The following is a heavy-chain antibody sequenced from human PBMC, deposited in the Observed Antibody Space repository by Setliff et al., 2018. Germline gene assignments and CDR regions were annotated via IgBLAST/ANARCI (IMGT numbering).Heavy chain of an antibody. V-gene: IGHV3-23*03. D-gene: IGHD6-19*01. CDR2: IYSGYRST. J-gene: IGHJ4*02. Sequence: PGGSLRLSCGASGFTFASYAMSWVRQAPGKGLECVSVIYSGYRSTYYADSVKGRFTISRDNSKNTVYLQMNSLRVEDTAIYYCAKREWLRMGGLDYWGQGTLVTVSS. CDR3: AKREWLRMGGLDY. CDR1: GFTFASYA.